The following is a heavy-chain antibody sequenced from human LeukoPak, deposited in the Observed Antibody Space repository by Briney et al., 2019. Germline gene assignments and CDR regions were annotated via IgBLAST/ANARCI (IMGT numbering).Heavy chain of an antibody. D-gene: IGHD6-19*01. CDR3: ARTREQWQVLDY. J-gene: IGHJ4*02. Sequence: GGSLRLSCAASGFTFSSYGIHWVRQAPGKGLEWVAVISYEGSYQYYADSVKGRFTISRDNSKDMVFLQMNSLSAEDTAVYYCARTREQWQVLDYWGQGTLVTVSS. CDR2: ISYEGSYQ. CDR1: GFTFSSYG. V-gene: IGHV3-30*03.